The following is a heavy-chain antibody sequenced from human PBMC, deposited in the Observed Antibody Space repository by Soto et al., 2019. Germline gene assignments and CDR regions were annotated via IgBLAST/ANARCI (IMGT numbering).Heavy chain of an antibody. CDR2: INAGNGNT. CDR3: ARAVSSGYYYGPDY. V-gene: IGHV1-3*01. J-gene: IGHJ4*02. Sequence: ASVKVSCKASGYTFTSYAMHWVRQAPGQRLEWMGWINAGNGNTKYSQKFQGRVTITRDTSASTAYMELSSLRSEDTAVYYCARAVSSGYYYGPDYWGQGTLVTVS. D-gene: IGHD3-22*01. CDR1: GYTFTSYA.